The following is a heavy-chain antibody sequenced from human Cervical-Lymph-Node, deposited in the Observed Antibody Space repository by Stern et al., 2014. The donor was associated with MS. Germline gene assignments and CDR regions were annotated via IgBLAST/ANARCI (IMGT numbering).Heavy chain of an antibody. CDR2: IYPGDSET. V-gene: IGHV5-51*03. CDR1: GYRFTNNW. Sequence: EEQLVQSGAEVKQPGESLRISCEVSGYRFTNNWIGWVRPMPGKGLEWMGSIYPGDSETSYNPSFTGQVTILVDNDDPTTYLQGSSLKASDTAIYYCARRGHGYMGIDYWGQGTLVTVSS. CDR3: ARRGHGYMGIDY. D-gene: IGHD1-1*01. J-gene: IGHJ4*02.